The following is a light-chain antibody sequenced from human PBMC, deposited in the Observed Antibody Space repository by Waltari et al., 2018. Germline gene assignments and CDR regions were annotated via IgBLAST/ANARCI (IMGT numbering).Light chain of an antibody. V-gene: IGKV1-39*01. CDR3: QQSYSTPRT. Sequence: DIQITQSPSSLSASVGHKVTITGRASQSISSYLNWYQQKPGKAHKLLIYAASSLQSGVPSRFSGSGSGTDFTLTISSLQPEDFATYYCQQSYSTPRTFGQGTKVEIK. CDR1: QSISSY. J-gene: IGKJ1*01. CDR2: AAS.